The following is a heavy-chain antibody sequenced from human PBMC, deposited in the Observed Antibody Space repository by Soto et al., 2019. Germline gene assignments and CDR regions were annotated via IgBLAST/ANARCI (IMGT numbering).Heavy chain of an antibody. V-gene: IGHV4-59*08. CDR1: AGSISSYY. Sequence: QVQLQESGPGLGKPSETLSLTCTVSAGSISSYYWTWIRQPPGKGLEWIGYIYDSGSTNYNPSLKSRVTMSVDTSKNQFSLKLSSVTAADTAVYYCARQLWSYQWYFDLWGRGTLVTVSS. D-gene: IGHD5-18*01. J-gene: IGHJ2*01. CDR2: IYDSGST. CDR3: ARQLWSYQWYFDL.